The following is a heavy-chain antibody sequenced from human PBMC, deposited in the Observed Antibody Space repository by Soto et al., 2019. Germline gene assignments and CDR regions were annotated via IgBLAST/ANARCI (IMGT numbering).Heavy chain of an antibody. CDR3: ASHMSIAEAGPYYYGMDV. Sequence: PGESLKISCKGSGYSFTSYWIGWVRQMPGKGLEWMGIIYPGDSDTRYSPSFQGQVTISADKSISTAYLQWSSLKASDTAMYYCASHMSIAEAGPYYYGMDVWGQGTRVTLSS. J-gene: IGHJ6*02. V-gene: IGHV5-51*01. CDR1: GYSFTSYW. D-gene: IGHD6-13*01. CDR2: IYPGDSDT.